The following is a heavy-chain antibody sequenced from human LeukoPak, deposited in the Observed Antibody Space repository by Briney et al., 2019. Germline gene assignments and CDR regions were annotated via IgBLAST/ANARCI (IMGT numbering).Heavy chain of an antibody. J-gene: IGHJ4*02. V-gene: IGHV3-21*01. CDR3: ARAEYYDSSGPDY. CDR2: ISSSSSYI. D-gene: IGHD3-22*01. CDR1: GFTFSSYS. Sequence: PGGSLRLSCAASGFTFSSYSMNWVRQAPGKGLEWVSSISSSSSYIYYADSVKGRFTISRDNAKNSLYQQMNSLRAEDTAVYYCARAEYYDSSGPDYWGQGTLVTVSS.